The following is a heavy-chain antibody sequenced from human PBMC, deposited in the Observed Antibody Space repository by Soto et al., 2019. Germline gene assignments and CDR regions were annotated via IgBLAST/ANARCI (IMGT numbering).Heavy chain of an antibody. CDR1: GGSVSSGSDY. J-gene: IGHJ5*02. V-gene: IGHV4-61*01. D-gene: IGHD3-22*01. CDR3: ASTMKSLGVSNWFDP. CDR2: ISPRGST. Sequence: SETLSLTCTVSGGSVSSGSDYWNWIRQPPGKGLEWIGYISPRGSTTYNPSLKSRVTISVDTSKNQFSLRLSSVTAADTAVYYCASTMKSLGVSNWFDPWGQGTLVTVSS.